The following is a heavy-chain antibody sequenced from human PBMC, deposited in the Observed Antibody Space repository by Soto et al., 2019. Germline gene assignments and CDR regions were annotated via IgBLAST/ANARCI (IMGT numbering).Heavy chain of an antibody. V-gene: IGHV3-48*03. Sequence: PGGSLRLSCAASGFTVSCYEMNWVRQAPGKGLEWVSYISGSGSTIYYADSVKGRFTISRDNAKDSLYLQMNSLRAEDTAVYYCAREVVVFGVIIPTPMDVWGQGTTVTVSS. CDR3: AREVVVFGVIIPTPMDV. CDR2: ISGSGSTI. J-gene: IGHJ6*02. D-gene: IGHD3-22*01. CDR1: GFTVSCYE.